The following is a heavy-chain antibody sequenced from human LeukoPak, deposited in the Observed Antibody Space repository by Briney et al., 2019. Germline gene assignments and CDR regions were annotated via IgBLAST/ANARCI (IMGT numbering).Heavy chain of an antibody. CDR1: GGSISSYY. V-gene: IGHV4-59*01. D-gene: IGHD4-17*01. CDR3: ARAEAVTPYYYYGMDV. CDR2: IYYSGST. Sequence: SETLSLTCTVSGGSISSYYWSWIRQPPGKGLEWIGYIYYSGSTNYNPSLKSRVTISVDTSKNQFSLKLSSVTAADTAVYYCARAEAVTPYYYYGMDVWGQGTTVTVSS. J-gene: IGHJ6*02.